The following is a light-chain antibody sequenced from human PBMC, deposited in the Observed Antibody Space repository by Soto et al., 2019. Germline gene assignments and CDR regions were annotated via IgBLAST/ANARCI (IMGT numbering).Light chain of an antibody. CDR2: DVS. J-gene: IGLJ1*01. CDR1: SSDVGGYNY. Sequence: QSALTQPASVSGSPGQSITISCTGTSSDVGGYNYVSWYQQHPGKAPKLMIYDVSNRPSGVSNRFSGSKSGNTASLTISGLQAEEEADYYCSSYTSSSPPYVFGTGTKVTVL. V-gene: IGLV2-14*01. CDR3: SSYTSSSPPYV.